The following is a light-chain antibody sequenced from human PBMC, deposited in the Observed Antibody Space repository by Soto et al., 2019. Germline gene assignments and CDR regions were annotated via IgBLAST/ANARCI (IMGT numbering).Light chain of an antibody. CDR3: QHSGDFRWT. CDR2: GAS. V-gene: IGKV3-20*01. Sequence: EIVQTQSPGTLVFSPGDRGTLSFISSQSVNKAYLVWYQVKPGQAPRRLIYGASSRATGIPDRFSGRGFGTEFTLTISRLEPEDFAVYYCQHSGDFRWTFGQGTKVDIK. CDR1: QSVNKAY. J-gene: IGKJ1*01.